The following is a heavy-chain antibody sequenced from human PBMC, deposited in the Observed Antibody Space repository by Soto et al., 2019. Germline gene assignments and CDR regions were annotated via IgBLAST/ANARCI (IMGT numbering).Heavy chain of an antibody. CDR3: AKERSIAGAGTVGPYGIDV. Sequence: EVQLVESGGGLVQPGRSLRLSCAASGFTFDDYDMHWVRQAPGKGLEWVSGISWNSGSIGYADSVKGRFTISRDHAKNSLYLQMNSLRAEDTALYYCAKERSIAGAGTVGPYGIDVWGQGTTVTVSS. V-gene: IGHV3-9*01. CDR2: ISWNSGSI. CDR1: GFTFDDYD. D-gene: IGHD6-19*01. J-gene: IGHJ6*02.